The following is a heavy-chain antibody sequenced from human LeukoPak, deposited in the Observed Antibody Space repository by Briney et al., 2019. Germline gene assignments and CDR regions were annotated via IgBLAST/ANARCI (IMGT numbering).Heavy chain of an antibody. CDR3: ARHYYASGSYYHFDP. D-gene: IGHD3-10*01. CDR2: INGDGSST. CDR1: GFTFSSYW. J-gene: IGHJ5*02. V-gene: IGHV3-74*01. Sequence: PGGSLRLSCAASGFTFSSYWMHWVRQAPGKGLVWVSRINGDGSSTSHADSVKGRFTISRDNAKNTLYLQMNSLRAEDTAVYYCARHYYASGSYYHFDPWCQGTLVTVSS.